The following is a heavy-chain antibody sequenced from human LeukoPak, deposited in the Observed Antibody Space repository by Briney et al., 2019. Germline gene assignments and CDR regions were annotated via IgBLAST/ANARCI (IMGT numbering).Heavy chain of an antibody. V-gene: IGHV3-23*01. J-gene: IGHJ4*02. CDR3: AKDPIVVVPAANYFDY. CDR1: GFTFSSYA. CDR2: ISGSGGST. D-gene: IGHD2-2*01. Sequence: GGSLRLSCAASGFTFSSYAMSWVRQAPGKGLERVSAISGSGGSTCYADSVKGRFTISRDNSKNTLYLQMNSLRAEDTAVYYCAKDPIVVVPAANYFDYWGQGILVTVSS.